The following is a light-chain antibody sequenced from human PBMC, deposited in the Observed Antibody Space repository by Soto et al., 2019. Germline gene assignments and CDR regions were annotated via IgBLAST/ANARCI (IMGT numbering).Light chain of an antibody. V-gene: IGKV3-20*01. Sequence: EIVLTQSPGTLSLSPGQRATLSCRASQSVSSNYLAWYQQKPGQAPRLLMYDASSRATGIPDRFSGSGSGTDFTLTISRLDPEDFAVYYCQQFDTSPPMYTSGQGTKLEIK. CDR1: QSVSSNY. CDR3: QQFDTSPPMYT. CDR2: DAS. J-gene: IGKJ2*01.